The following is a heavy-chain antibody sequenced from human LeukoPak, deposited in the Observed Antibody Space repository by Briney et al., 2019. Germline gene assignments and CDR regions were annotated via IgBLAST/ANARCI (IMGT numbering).Heavy chain of an antibody. D-gene: IGHD6-13*01. V-gene: IGHV4-34*01. CDR2: INHSGST. CDR3: ARVGVVAAAGIDY. Sequence: PSETLSLTCAVYGGSFSGYYWSWIRQPPGKGLEWIGEINHSGSTNYNPSLKSRVTISVDTSKNQFSLKLSSVTAADTAVYYCARVGVVAAAGIDYRGQGTLVTVSS. J-gene: IGHJ4*02. CDR1: GGSFSGYY.